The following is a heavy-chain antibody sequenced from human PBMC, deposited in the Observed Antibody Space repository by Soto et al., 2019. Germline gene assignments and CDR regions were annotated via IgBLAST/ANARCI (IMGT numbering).Heavy chain of an antibody. CDR2: IYPGDSDT. J-gene: IGHJ6*02. D-gene: IGHD6-19*01. CDR3: ARHRRAVADPYYYYGMDV. CDR1: GYSFTSYW. Sequence: PGESLKISGNGSGYSFTSYWIGWVRQMPGKGLEWMGIIYPGDSDTRYSPSFQGQVTISADKSISTAYLQWSSLKASDTAMYYCARHRRAVADPYYYYGMDVWGQGTTVTVSS. V-gene: IGHV5-51*01.